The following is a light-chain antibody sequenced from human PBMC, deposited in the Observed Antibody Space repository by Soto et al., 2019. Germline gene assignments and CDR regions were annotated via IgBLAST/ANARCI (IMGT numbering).Light chain of an antibody. CDR2: SAT. CDR1: QDISKD. J-gene: IGKJ1*01. V-gene: IGKV1-6*01. Sequence: AIQMTQSPTSLSASVGDRVIITCRAIQDISKDLGWYQQKPGKAPKFLIYSATSTQSGVPSTFSGSGFGTDFTLTISSLQPEDFATYYCLQDHDYPRTFGQGTKVEF. CDR3: LQDHDYPRT.